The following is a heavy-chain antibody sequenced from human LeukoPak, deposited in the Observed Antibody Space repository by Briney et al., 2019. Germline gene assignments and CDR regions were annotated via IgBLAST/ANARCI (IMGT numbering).Heavy chain of an antibody. J-gene: IGHJ3*02. D-gene: IGHD4-17*01. Sequence: PGGSLRLSCAASGFTFSSYSMNWVRQAPGKGLEWVSYISSSSTIYYADSVKGRFTISRDNAKNSLYLQMNSLRAEDTAVYYCARGAPYGINAFDIWGQGTMVTVSS. CDR1: GFTFSSYS. V-gene: IGHV3-48*01. CDR3: ARGAPYGINAFDI. CDR2: ISSSSTI.